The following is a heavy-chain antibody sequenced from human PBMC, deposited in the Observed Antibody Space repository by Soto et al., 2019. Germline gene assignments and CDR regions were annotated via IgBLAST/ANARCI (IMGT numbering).Heavy chain of an antibody. CDR2: IYWDDDK. D-gene: IGHD2-15*01. CDR3: ARPKYFCSADSCHPPFSF. Sequence: SGPTLVNPTQTLTLTCTFSGFSLSTRGVGVGWIRQPPGKALEWLALIYWDDDKRYSPSLKNRVSITKDTSKNQVVLTMTNMDPVDTATYYCARPKYFCSADSCHPPFSFWGQGTLVTVSS. V-gene: IGHV2-5*02. CDR1: GFSLSTRGVG. J-gene: IGHJ4*02.